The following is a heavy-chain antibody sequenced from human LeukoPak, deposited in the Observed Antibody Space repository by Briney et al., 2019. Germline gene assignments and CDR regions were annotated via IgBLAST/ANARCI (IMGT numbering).Heavy chain of an antibody. CDR2: ISSSGSTI. J-gene: IGHJ5*02. V-gene: IGHV3-48*03. D-gene: IGHD1-26*01. CDR3: ARAGSGRSPDWFDP. Sequence: PGGSVRLSCAASGFTFSSYEMNWVRQAPGKGLEWVSYISSSGSTIYYADSVKGRFTISRDNAKNSLYLQMNSLRAEDTAVYYCARAGSGRSPDWFDPWGQGTLVTVSS. CDR1: GFTFSSYE.